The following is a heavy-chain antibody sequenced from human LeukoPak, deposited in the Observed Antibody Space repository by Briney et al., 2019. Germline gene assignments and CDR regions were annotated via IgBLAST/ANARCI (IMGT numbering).Heavy chain of an antibody. D-gene: IGHD3-10*01. Sequence: PGGSLRLSCAAPGFNFSSYSMSWIRQAPGKGLEWVSYISSSGSTIYYADSVKGRFTISRDNAKNSLYLQMNSLRAEDTAVYYCACLWFGESDYWGQGTLVTVSS. CDR1: GFNFSSYS. CDR2: ISSSGSTI. CDR3: ACLWFGESDY. J-gene: IGHJ4*02. V-gene: IGHV3-48*04.